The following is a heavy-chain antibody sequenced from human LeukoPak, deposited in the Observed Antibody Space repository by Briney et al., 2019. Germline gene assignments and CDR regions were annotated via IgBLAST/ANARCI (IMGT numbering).Heavy chain of an antibody. CDR1: GGSISSYY. J-gene: IGHJ4*02. CDR3: ARAYSYVPWYFDY. V-gene: IGHV4-59*01. CDR2: IYYSGST. D-gene: IGHD5-18*01. Sequence: SETLSLTCTVSGGSISSYYWSWIRQPPGKGLEWIGYIYYSGSTNYNPSLKSRVTISVDTSKNQFSLKLSSVTAADTAVYYCARAYSYVPWYFDYWGQGTLVTVSS.